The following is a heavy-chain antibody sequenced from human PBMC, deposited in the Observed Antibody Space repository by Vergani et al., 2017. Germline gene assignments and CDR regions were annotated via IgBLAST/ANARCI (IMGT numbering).Heavy chain of an antibody. CDR2: IIPIFGTA. D-gene: IGHD2-15*01. V-gene: IGHV1-69*01. J-gene: IGHJ4*02. Sequence: QVQLVQSGAEVKKPGSSVKVSCKASGGTFSSYAISWVRQAPGQGLEWVGGIIPIFGTANYAQKFQGRVTITADESTSTAYMELSSLRSEDTAVYYCARDEYCSGGSCYDPXLDYWGQGTLVTVSS. CDR3: ARDEYCSGGSCYDPXLDY. CDR1: GGTFSSYA.